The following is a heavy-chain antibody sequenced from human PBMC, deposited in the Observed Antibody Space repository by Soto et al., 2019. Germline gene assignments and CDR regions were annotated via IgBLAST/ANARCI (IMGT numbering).Heavy chain of an antibody. D-gene: IGHD6-19*01. CDR3: TIGAGWTTDY. CDR1: AGSIGSNY. CDR2: IHHSGST. J-gene: IGHJ4*02. Sequence: QVQLQESGPGLVRPSETLSLTCTVSAGSIGSNYWSWIRQAPGKGLEWIGLIHHSGSTNHNPSLKSRGTISLDTSQNQLSLKLSSVTAADTAVYYCTIGAGWTTDYWGQGTLVTVSS. V-gene: IGHV4-59*01.